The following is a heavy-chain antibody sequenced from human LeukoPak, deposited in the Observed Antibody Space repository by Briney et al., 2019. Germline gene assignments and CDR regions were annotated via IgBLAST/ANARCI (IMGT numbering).Heavy chain of an antibody. D-gene: IGHD3-22*01. J-gene: IGHJ3*02. CDR3: ARGSVVTLDLDI. CDR2: TCYDGSNK. V-gene: IGHV3-33*01. CDR1: GLTFSSDG. Sequence: GRSPRPSSAASGLTFSSDGMRGVREAPRRGAGWAAVTCYDGSNKYSADSVKGRSTIPRDNSKNTLYLQRNSLRAEDTAVYYCARGSVVTLDLDIWGQGTMVTVSS.